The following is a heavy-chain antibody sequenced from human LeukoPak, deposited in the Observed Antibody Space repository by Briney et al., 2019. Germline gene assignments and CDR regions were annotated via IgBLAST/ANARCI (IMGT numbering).Heavy chain of an antibody. D-gene: IGHD4-17*01. CDR1: GGTFSSYA. V-gene: IGHV1-69*13. CDR2: IIPIFGTA. J-gene: IGHJ4*02. Sequence: GASVKVPCKASGGTFSSYAISWVRQAPGQGLEWMGGIIPIFGTANYAQKFQGRVTITADESTSTAYMELSSLRSEDTAVYYCARDGMEGDYGDYVRPYWGQGTLVTVSS. CDR3: ARDGMEGDYGDYVRPY.